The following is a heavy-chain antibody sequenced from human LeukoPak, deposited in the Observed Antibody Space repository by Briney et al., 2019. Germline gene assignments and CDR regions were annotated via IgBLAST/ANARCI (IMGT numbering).Heavy chain of an antibody. CDR3: TTDLSELDDSGYYAKYFHH. CDR2: IKSKTDGATI. V-gene: IGHV3-15*01. J-gene: IGHJ1*01. Sequence: GGPLRLSCAASGFTFSKVWMSWVRKAPGKGREWVGPIKSKTDGATIDYAAPVKGRFTISRDDSKDTLFLQMNSLKTEDTAVYYCTTDLSELDDSGYYAKYFHHWGQGTLVSVSS. CDR1: GFTFSKVW. D-gene: IGHD3-22*01.